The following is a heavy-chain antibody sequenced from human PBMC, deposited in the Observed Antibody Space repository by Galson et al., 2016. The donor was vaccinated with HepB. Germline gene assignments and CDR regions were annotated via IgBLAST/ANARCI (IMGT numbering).Heavy chain of an antibody. CDR1: GFFFSGRA. V-gene: IGHV3-23*01. CDR3: TRLSSAWSDDH. J-gene: IGHJ5*02. CDR2: INRYGGTT. Sequence: SLRLSCATSGFFFSGRAMSWVRQAPGKELEWVSGINRYGGTTGYAASVKGRFTISRDNSNNTPYLQMNSLRDEDTAVYYCTRLSSAWSDDHWGQGTLVTVSS. D-gene: IGHD6-19*01.